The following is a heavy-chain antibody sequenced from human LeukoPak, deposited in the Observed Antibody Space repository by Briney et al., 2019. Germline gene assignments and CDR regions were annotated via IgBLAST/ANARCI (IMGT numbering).Heavy chain of an antibody. D-gene: IGHD6-13*01. V-gene: IGHV4-34*01. Sequence: PSETLSLTCAVYGGSFSGYYWSWIRQPPGKGLEWLGEINHSGSTNYNPPLKSRVTISVDTSKNQFSLKLSSVAAAATAVYYCARSAEQQPAGYFDYWGQGTLVTVSS. J-gene: IGHJ4*02. CDR3: ARSAEQQPAGYFDY. CDR2: INHSGST. CDR1: GGSFSGYY.